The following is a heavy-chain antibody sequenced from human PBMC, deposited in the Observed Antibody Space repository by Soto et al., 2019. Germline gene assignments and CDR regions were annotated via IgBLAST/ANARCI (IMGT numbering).Heavy chain of an antibody. D-gene: IGHD3-16*01. V-gene: IGHV3-23*01. J-gene: IGHJ6*03. CDR1: GFTFNNYA. Sequence: PGGSLRLSCAASGFTFNNYAMIWVRQAPGKGLEWVSVISASGGSTNYADSVKGRFTISRDNSKNTLYLQMNSLRAEDTAVYYCAKGGGNMDVWGKGTTVTVSS. CDR2: ISASGGST. CDR3: AKGGGNMDV.